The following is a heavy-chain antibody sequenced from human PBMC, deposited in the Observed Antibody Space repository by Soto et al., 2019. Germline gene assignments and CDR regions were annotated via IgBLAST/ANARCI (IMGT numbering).Heavy chain of an antibody. Sequence: SETLSLTCTVSGGSISTYYWNWIRQPPGKGLESIGYIYYSGSANYSPSLKSRVTISVDTSKNQFSLKLSSVTAADTAVYYCARVNFWSGYSYYFDYWGQGTLVTVSS. CDR3: ARVNFWSGYSYYFDY. J-gene: IGHJ4*02. CDR1: GGSISTYY. V-gene: IGHV4-59*12. D-gene: IGHD3-3*01. CDR2: IYYSGSA.